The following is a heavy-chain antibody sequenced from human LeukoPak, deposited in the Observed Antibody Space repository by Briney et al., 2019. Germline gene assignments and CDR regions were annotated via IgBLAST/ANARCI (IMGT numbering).Heavy chain of an antibody. Sequence: SEILSLTCTVSGGSISSYYWSWLRQPPGKGLEWIGYIYYSGSTNYNPSLKSRVTISVDTSKNQFSLKLSSVTAADTAVYYCASYSYYYDSSGYFDYWGQGTLVTVSS. CDR2: IYYSGST. J-gene: IGHJ4*02. V-gene: IGHV4-59*01. CDR1: GGSISSYY. CDR3: ASYSYYYDSSGYFDY. D-gene: IGHD3-22*01.